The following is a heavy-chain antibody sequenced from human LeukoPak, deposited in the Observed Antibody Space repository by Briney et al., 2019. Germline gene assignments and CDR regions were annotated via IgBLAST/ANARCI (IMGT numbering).Heavy chain of an antibody. J-gene: IGHJ5*02. CDR1: GYTLTELS. CDR2: FDPGDGET. V-gene: IGHV1-24*01. D-gene: IGHD2-15*01. CDR3: ATVPLATVAYCSGGSCYSEEVLGWFDH. Sequence: ASVTVSFTVSGYTLTELSIHWVRQAPGKGLEWMGGFDPGDGETIHAQKFQGRVTMTEDTSTDTAYMELSSIRSKDTAVYYCATVPLATVAYCSGGSCYSEEVLGWFDHWGQGTLVTVSS.